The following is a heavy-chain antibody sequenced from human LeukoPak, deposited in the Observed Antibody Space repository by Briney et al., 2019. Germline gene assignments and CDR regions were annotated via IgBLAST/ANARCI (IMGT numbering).Heavy chain of an antibody. D-gene: IGHD3-10*01. CDR1: GYIYTSYG. Sequence: ASVTVSCKASGYIYTSYGINWVRQAPGQGLEWMGWISAYNGNTKYAQKLQGRVTMTTDRSTSTAHMELRSLRTDDTAVYYCTRGPEWFGVNVDYWGQGTLVTVSS. V-gene: IGHV1-18*01. J-gene: IGHJ4*02. CDR2: ISAYNGNT. CDR3: TRGPEWFGVNVDY.